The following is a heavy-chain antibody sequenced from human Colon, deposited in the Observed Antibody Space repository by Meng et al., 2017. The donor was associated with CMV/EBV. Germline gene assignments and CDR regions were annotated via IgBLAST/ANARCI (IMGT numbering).Heavy chain of an antibody. CDR2: VTSGGGTT. CDR3: ARIHYDSWSAYYRDY. CDR1: GFSFSSYA. D-gene: IGHD3-3*01. V-gene: IGHV3-23*03. Sequence: GESLKISCAASGFSFSSYAMNWVRQAPGKGLEWVAGVTSGGGTTFYADSVKGRFTISRDNSRNTLFLQMNSLRAEDTAVYYCARIHYDSWSAYYRDYWGQGALVTVSS. J-gene: IGHJ4*02.